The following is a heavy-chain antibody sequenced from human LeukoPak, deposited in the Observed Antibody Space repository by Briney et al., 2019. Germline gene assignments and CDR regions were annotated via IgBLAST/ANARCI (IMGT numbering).Heavy chain of an antibody. CDR2: IIPILGIA. V-gene: IGHV1-69*04. Sequence: ASVKVSCKASGGTFSSYGISWVRQAPGQGLEWMGRIIPILGIANYAQKFQGRVTITADKSTSTAYMELSSLRSEDTAVYYCARWGLLSILNNWFDPWGQGTLVTVSS. J-gene: IGHJ5*02. D-gene: IGHD2-15*01. CDR3: ARWGLLSILNNWFDP. CDR1: GGTFSSYG.